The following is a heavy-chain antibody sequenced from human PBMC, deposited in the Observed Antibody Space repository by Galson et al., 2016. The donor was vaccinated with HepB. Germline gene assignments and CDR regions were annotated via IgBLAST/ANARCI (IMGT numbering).Heavy chain of an antibody. V-gene: IGHV4-39*01. CDR3: ARHWTMITFGGLTPAWVDY. CDR1: GNSISSSSYY. CDR2: IYYSGST. J-gene: IGHJ4*02. Sequence: SETLSLTCTVSGNSISSSSYYWGWIRQPPGKGLEWIVSIYYSGSTYYNPSLKSRVTISVDTSKNQFSLKLNSVTAADMAVYYCARHWTMITFGGLTPAWVDYWGQGTLVTVSS. D-gene: IGHD3-16*01.